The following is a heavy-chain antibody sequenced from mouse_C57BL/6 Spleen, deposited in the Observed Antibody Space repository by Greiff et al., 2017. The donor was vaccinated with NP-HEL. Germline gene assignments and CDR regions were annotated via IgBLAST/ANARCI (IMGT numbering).Heavy chain of an antibody. V-gene: IGHV1-15*01. Sequence: VNLVESGAELVRPGASVTLSCKASGYTFTDYEMHWVKQTPVHGLEWIGAIDPETGGTAYNQKFKGKAILTADKSSSTAYMELRSLTSEDSAVYYCTSETYYYGSSSWFAYWGQGTLVTVSA. CDR2: IDPETGGT. J-gene: IGHJ3*01. D-gene: IGHD1-1*01. CDR1: GYTFTDYE. CDR3: TSETYYYGSSSWFAY.